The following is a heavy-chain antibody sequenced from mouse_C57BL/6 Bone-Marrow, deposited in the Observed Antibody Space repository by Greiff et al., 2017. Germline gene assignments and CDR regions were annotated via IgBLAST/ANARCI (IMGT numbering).Heavy chain of an antibody. J-gene: IGHJ4*01. CDR3: VRRGKLLRAGAMDY. D-gene: IGHD1-1*01. V-gene: IGHV10-1*01. Sequence: EVKLVESGGGLVQPKGSLKLSCAASGFSFNTYAMNWVRQAPGKGLEWVARIRSKSNNYATYYADSVKDRFTISRDDSESMLYLQMNNLKTEDTARYYCVRRGKLLRAGAMDYWGQGTSVTVSS. CDR1: GFSFNTYA. CDR2: IRSKSNNYAT.